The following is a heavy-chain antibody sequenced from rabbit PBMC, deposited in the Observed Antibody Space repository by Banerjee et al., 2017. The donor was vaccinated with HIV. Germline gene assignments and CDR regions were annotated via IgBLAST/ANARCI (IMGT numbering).Heavy chain of an antibody. V-gene: IGHV1S40*01. D-gene: IGHD8-1*01. J-gene: IGHJ6*01. CDR3: ARDTGSSFSSYGMDL. Sequence: AKGRFTISKTSTTVTLQMTSLTAADTATYFCARDTGSSFSSYGMDLWGPGTLVTVS.